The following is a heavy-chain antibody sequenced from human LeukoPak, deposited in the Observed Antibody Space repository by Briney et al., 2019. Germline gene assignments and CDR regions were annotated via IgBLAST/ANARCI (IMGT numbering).Heavy chain of an antibody. CDR1: RFTFSSYG. CDR2: IWYGGSNK. J-gene: IGHJ6*02. V-gene: IGHV3-33*01. Sequence: GGSLRLSCAASRFTFSSYGMHWVRQAPGKGLEWVAVIWYGGSNKCYADSVKGRFTISRDNSKNTLYLQMSSLRAEDTAVYYCARDSGIKSYYYYGMDVWGQGTTVTVSS. D-gene: IGHD3-10*01. CDR3: ARDSGIKSYYYYGMDV.